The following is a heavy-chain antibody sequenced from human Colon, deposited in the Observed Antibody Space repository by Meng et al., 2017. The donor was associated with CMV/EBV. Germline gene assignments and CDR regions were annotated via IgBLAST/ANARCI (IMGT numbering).Heavy chain of an antibody. Sequence: GGSLRLSCAASGFTFNRNSMSWVRQAPGKGLEWVSGINGVGDITYYADSVKGRFTISRDNAKNSLYLQMNSLRAEDTAVYYCARNLGLGAMNYYYYGMDVWGQGTTVTVSS. J-gene: IGHJ6*02. CDR1: GFTFNRNS. D-gene: IGHD1-26*01. V-gene: IGHV3-23*01. CDR3: ARNLGLGAMNYYYYGMDV. CDR2: INGVGDIT.